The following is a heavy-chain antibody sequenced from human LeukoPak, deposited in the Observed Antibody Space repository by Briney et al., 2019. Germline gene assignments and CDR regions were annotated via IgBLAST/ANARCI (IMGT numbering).Heavy chain of an antibody. V-gene: IGHV4-61*02. CDR3: ARLGGDGYNTFDY. D-gene: IGHD5-24*01. CDR1: GGSISSGSYY. CDR2: IYTSGST. J-gene: IGHJ4*02. Sequence: SQTLSLTCTVSGGSISSGSYYWSWIRQPAGKGLEWIGRIYTSGSTNYNPSLKSRVTTSVDTSKNQFSLKLSSVTAADTAVYYCARLGGDGYNTFDYWGQGTLVTVSS.